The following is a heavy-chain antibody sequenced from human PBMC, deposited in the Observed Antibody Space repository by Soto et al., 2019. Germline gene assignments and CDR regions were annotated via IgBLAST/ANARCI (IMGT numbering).Heavy chain of an antibody. CDR2: ISYSGTT. V-gene: IGHV4-30-4*01. Sequence: SETLSLTXTVSGDSISSNNNYWSWIRQPPGEGLEWIGFISYSGTTSYSPSLKSRVAISLDTSKNQFSLSLSSVTAADTAVYYCARGRGYSYGLDPWGQGTLVTVSS. CDR1: GDSISSNNNY. J-gene: IGHJ5*02. D-gene: IGHD5-18*01. CDR3: ARGRGYSYGLDP.